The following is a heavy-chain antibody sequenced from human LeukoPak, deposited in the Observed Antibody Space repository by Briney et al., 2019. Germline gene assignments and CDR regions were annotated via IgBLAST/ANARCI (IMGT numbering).Heavy chain of an antibody. CDR1: GGSISDSGYY. J-gene: IGHJ5*02. V-gene: IGHV4-39*07. CDR2: IYYSGST. Sequence: SETLSLTCTVSGGSISDSGYYWGWIRQPPGKGLEWIGIIYYSGSTYYNPSLKSRVIISVDTSKNQFSLRLSSVTAADTAVYYCARDIRYPSYWFDPWGQGTLVTVSS. D-gene: IGHD4-17*01. CDR3: ARDIRYPSYWFDP.